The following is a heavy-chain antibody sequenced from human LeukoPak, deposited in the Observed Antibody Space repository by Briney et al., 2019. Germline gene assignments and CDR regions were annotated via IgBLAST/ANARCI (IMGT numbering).Heavy chain of an antibody. Sequence: QSGGSLRLSCAASGFTFSSYAMHWVRQAPGKGLEWVTVISYVGSNKYYADSVKGRFTISRDNSKNTLSLQMNSLRAEDTAVYYCHYLEMATITLDYWGQGTLVTVSS. V-gene: IGHV3-30-3*01. D-gene: IGHD5-24*01. J-gene: IGHJ4*02. CDR2: ISYVGSNK. CDR3: HYLEMATITLDY. CDR1: GFTFSSYA.